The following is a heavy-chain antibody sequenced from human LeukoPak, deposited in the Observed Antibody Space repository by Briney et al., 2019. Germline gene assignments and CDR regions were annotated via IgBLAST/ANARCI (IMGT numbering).Heavy chain of an antibody. D-gene: IGHD6-13*01. CDR3: ARGSGATYSSSWYLDY. CDR2: ISSSGSYI. Sequence: GGSLRLSCATSGFTFSSYTMNWVRQAPGKGLEWVSSISSSGSYIYYADSVKGRFTISRDNAKNSLYLQMNSLRAEDTAVYYCARGSGATYSSSWYLDYWGQGTLVTVSS. V-gene: IGHV3-21*01. CDR1: GFTFSSYT. J-gene: IGHJ4*02.